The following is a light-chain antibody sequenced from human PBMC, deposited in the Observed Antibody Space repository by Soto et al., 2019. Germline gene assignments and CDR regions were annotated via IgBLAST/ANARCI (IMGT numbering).Light chain of an antibody. J-gene: IGLJ3*02. CDR1: SSDVGAYNL. Sequence: QSAPTQPASVSGSPEQSITISCTGTSSDVGAYNLVSWYQQHPGKAPRLIIYEDSKRPSGISPRFSGSKSDNTASLTISGLRAEDEAHYHCCSYAGSRTFVFGGGTKLTVL. CDR2: EDS. V-gene: IGLV2-23*01. CDR3: CSYAGSRTFV.